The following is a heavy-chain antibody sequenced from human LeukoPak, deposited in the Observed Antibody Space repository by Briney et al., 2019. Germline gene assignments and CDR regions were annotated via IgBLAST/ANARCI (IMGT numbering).Heavy chain of an antibody. V-gene: IGHV4-39*07. J-gene: IGHJ4*02. CDR1: GGSISSSSYY. D-gene: IGHD6-13*01. CDR2: IYYSGST. Sequence: SETLSLTCTVSGGSISSSSYYWGWIRQPPGKGLEWIGSIYYSGSTYYNPSLKSRVTISVDTSKNQFSLKLSPVTAADTAVYYCARVPAADYYFDYWGQGTLVTVSS. CDR3: ARVPAADYYFDY.